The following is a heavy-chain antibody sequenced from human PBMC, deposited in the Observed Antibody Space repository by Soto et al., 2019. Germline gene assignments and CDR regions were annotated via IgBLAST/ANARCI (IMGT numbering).Heavy chain of an antibody. CDR3: ARAAVKLGATLFDS. CDR1: CGSLRGHY. V-gene: IGHV4-34*01. Sequence: SETLSLTCAVSCGSLRGHYWSWIRQSPEKGLEWIGEINHSGFTNYNPTLKSRVTISRDASKNQFSLGLSSMTAADSAVYFCARAAVKLGATLFDSWGQGTLVTVSS. CDR2: INHSGFT. D-gene: IGHD1-26*01. J-gene: IGHJ4*02.